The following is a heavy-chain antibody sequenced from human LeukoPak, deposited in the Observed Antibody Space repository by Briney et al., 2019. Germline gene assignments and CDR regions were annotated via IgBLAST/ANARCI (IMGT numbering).Heavy chain of an antibody. CDR2: IGPTGFDR. D-gene: IGHD1-14*01. CDR3: ATETNGRHYDY. V-gene: IGHV3-21*06. Sequence: GESLKISCQGSGYSFTSYWIGWVRQAPGKGLEWVASIGPTGFDRYHADSIKGRFTISRDNANNFLYLQMDSLRAEDTAVYYCATETNGRHYDYWGQGTLLTVSS. CDR1: GYSFTSYW. J-gene: IGHJ4*02.